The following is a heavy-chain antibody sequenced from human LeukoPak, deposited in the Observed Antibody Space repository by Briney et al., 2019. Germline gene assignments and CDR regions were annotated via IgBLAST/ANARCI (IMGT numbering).Heavy chain of an antibody. D-gene: IGHD4-17*01. Sequence: GGSLRLSCAASLFTFSSYGMHWVRQAPGKGLEWVALISYDGGIKSYADSVKGRFTISRDNSKNTLYLQMSSLRPEDTAVYYCAKAGVIYGDYASRYFDLWGRGSLVTVSS. CDR1: LFTFSSYG. CDR3: AKAGVIYGDYASRYFDL. J-gene: IGHJ2*01. CDR2: ISYDGGIK. V-gene: IGHV3-30*18.